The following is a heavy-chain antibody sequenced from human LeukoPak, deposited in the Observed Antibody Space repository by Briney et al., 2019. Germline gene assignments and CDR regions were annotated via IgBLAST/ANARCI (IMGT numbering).Heavy chain of an antibody. Sequence: SETLSLTCAVSGDSITRIDWLAWIRHPPGKGLEWLGNIYYSGRVYHNPSLKTRVTMSVDSSKNQFSLRLGSVTAVDTAVYFCAKTRSGTYYGDSFDNWGQGILVTVSS. CDR3: AKTRSGTYYGDSFDN. CDR1: GDSITRIDW. J-gene: IGHJ3*02. CDR2: IYYSGRV. V-gene: IGHV4-28*05. D-gene: IGHD1-26*01.